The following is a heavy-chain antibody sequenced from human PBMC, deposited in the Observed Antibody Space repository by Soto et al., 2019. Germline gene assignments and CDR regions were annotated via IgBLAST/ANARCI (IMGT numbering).Heavy chain of an antibody. CDR3: ASLYCSGGSCYTEGYYFDY. Sequence: GASVKVSCKASGGTFSSYAISWVRQAPGQGLEWMGGIIPIFGTANYAQKFQGRVTITADESTSTAYMELSSLRSEDTAVYYCASLYCSGGSCYTEGYYFDYWGQGTLVTAPQ. CDR2: IIPIFGTA. D-gene: IGHD2-15*01. V-gene: IGHV1-69*13. CDR1: GGTFSSYA. J-gene: IGHJ4*02.